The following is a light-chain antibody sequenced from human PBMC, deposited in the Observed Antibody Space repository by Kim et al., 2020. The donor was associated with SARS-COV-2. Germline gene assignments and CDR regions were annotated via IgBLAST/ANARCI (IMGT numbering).Light chain of an antibody. CDR3: QQRSNWLT. Sequence: SLSPGERATRSCRASQSVSSYVAWYQQKPGQAPRLLIYDASSRATGIPARFSGSGSGTDFTLTISSLEPEDFAVYYCQQRSNWLTFGGGTKVDIK. CDR1: QSVSSY. V-gene: IGKV3-11*01. J-gene: IGKJ4*01. CDR2: DAS.